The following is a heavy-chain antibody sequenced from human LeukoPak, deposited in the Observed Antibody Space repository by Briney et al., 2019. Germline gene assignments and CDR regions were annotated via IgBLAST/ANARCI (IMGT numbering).Heavy chain of an antibody. V-gene: IGHV2-70*11. J-gene: IGHJ4*02. CDR3: ARISGWPPYFDS. D-gene: IGHD6-25*01. Sequence: SGPTLVKPTETLTLTCTFSGFSLHTRGMCVSWIRQPPGKALEWLARINWDDDKYYITSLKTRLTISKDTFKNQVVLTMTYMDPVDTATYYCARISGWPPYFDSWGQGTLVTVSS. CDR2: INWDDDK. CDR1: GFSLHTRGMC.